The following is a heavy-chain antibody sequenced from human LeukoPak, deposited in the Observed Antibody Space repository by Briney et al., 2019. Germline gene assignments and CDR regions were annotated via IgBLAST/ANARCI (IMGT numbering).Heavy chain of an antibody. CDR1: GGSITTAGYY. J-gene: IGHJ4*02. D-gene: IGHD3-22*01. CDR2: IYYTGST. V-gene: IGHV4-61*08. Sequence: SETLSLTCTVSGGSITTAGYYWSWIRQPPGKGLEWIGFIYYTGSTNYNPSLKSRVTISLDTSKNQFSLKLSSVTAADTAVYYCASQSSGYYSYDYWGQGTLVTVSS. CDR3: ASQSSGYYSYDY.